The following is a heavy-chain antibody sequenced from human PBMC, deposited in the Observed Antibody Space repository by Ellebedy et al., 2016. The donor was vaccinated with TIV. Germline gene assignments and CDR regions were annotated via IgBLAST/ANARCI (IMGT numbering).Heavy chain of an antibody. Sequence: GESLKISCVASGIPFSSSGMHWVRQAPGKGLEWVAMIWSDGSNKYYAESVKGRFAISRDNAKNTLYLQMNSLRAEDTAVYYCARGNGHAFDLWGQGTMVTVSS. CDR3: ARGNGHAFDL. D-gene: IGHD2-8*01. V-gene: IGHV3-33*01. CDR1: GIPFSSSG. CDR2: IWSDGSNK. J-gene: IGHJ3*01.